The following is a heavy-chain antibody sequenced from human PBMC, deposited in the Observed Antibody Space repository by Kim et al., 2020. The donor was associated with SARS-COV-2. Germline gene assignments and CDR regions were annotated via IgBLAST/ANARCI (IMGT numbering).Heavy chain of an antibody. CDR3: ARGLGSGRDPYYYGMDV. Sequence: LKSRVIISVDTSKTQFSLKLTSVTAADTAVYYCARGLGSGRDPYYYGMDVWGQGTTVTVSS. J-gene: IGHJ6*02. D-gene: IGHD3-10*01. V-gene: IGHV4-59*09.